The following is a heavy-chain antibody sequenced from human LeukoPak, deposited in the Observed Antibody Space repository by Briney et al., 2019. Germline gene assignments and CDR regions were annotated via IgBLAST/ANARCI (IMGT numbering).Heavy chain of an antibody. CDR1: GFTFSSYG. J-gene: IGHJ4*02. CDR3: AKGSVVITTEFDY. CDR2: IWYDGSNK. V-gene: IGHV3-33*06. D-gene: IGHD3-22*01. Sequence: PGGSLRLSCAASGFTFSSYGMHWVRQAPGKGLEWVAVIWYDGSNKYYADSVKGRFTISRDNSKNTLYLQMNSLRAEDTAVYYCAKGSVVITTEFDYWGQGTLVTVSS.